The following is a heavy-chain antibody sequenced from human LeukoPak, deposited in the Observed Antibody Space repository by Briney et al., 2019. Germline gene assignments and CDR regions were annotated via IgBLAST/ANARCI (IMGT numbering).Heavy chain of an antibody. V-gene: IGHV3-33*06. CDR3: AKFRYHSNDNNYLDFNY. D-gene: IGHD3-22*01. CDR2: IRFDSSHR. CDR1: GFTFSTYA. J-gene: IGHJ4*02. Sequence: PGTSLTLSCAASGFTFSTYAMHWVRQAPGKGLEWVAVIRFDSSHRYYADSVRGRFTISRDNSKNTLDLQMNSLKVEDTAVYYCAKFRYHSNDNNYLDFNYWGQGTLVTVSS.